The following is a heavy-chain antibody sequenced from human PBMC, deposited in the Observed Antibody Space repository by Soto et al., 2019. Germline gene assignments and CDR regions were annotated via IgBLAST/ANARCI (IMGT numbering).Heavy chain of an antibody. J-gene: IGHJ6*02. CDR3: ARDQGTTIFGVENYYYGMDV. Sequence: ASVKVSCKASGGTFGSYAISWVRQAPGQGLEWMGGIIPIFGTANYAQKFQGRVTITADESTSTAYMELSSLRSEDTAVYYCARDQGTTIFGVENYYYGMDVWGQGTTVTVSS. CDR1: GGTFGSYA. D-gene: IGHD3-3*01. CDR2: IIPIFGTA. V-gene: IGHV1-69*13.